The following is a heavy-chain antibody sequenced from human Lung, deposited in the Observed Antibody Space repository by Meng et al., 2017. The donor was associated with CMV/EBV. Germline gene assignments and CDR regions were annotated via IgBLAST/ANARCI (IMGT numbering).Heavy chain of an antibody. D-gene: IGHD3-22*01. CDR1: GGSISSSSYY. V-gene: IGHV4-39*01. Sequence: SETLSLXXPVAGGSISSSSYYWGWIREPPGKGLEWIGSIYYSGSTYYNPSLKSRVTISVDTSKNQFSLKLSSVTAADTAVYYCASTEDYYDSSGYDDWGQGTXVTVSS. CDR2: IYYSGST. J-gene: IGHJ4*02. CDR3: ASTEDYYDSSGYDD.